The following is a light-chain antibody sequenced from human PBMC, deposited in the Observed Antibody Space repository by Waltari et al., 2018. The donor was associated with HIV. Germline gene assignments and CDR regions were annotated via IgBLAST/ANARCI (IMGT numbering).Light chain of an antibody. CDR3: QVWDPNDDWV. J-gene: IGLJ3*02. V-gene: IGLV3-21*02. Sequence: YVLTQPPSVSVVPGQTATVACIGHKLGTKDVHWYRQRPGQAPEVVVHDDNDRPSEIPVRISGSNSGDMATLRIENVESDDEAVYSCQVWDPNDDWVFGGGTKLTVL. CDR1: KLGTKD. CDR2: DDN.